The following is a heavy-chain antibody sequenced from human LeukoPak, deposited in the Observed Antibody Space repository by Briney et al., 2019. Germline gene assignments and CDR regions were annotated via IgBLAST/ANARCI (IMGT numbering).Heavy chain of an antibody. CDR1: GVSFSGYY. Sequence: PSETLSLTCAVYGVSFSGYYWSWIRQPPGKGLEWIGEINHSGSTNYNPSLKSRVTISVDTSKNQFSLKLSSVTAADTAVYYCARGGLATIGGRSKRPFDYWGQGTLVTVSS. D-gene: IGHD5-12*01. V-gene: IGHV4-34*01. CDR2: INHSGST. J-gene: IGHJ4*02. CDR3: ARGGLATIGGRSKRPFDY.